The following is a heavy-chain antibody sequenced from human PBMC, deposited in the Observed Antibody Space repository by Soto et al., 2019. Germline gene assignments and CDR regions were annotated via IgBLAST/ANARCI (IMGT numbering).Heavy chain of an antibody. D-gene: IGHD5-12*01. CDR1: GYTFTSYG. J-gene: IGHJ6*02. Sequence: ASVKVSCKASGYTFTSYGISWVRQAPGQGLEWMGWISAYNGNTNYAQKLQGRVTMTTDTSTSTAYMELRSLRSDDTAVYYCAREDSGYDLYYYYYGMDVWGQGTTVTVSS. V-gene: IGHV1-18*01. CDR3: AREDSGYDLYYYYYGMDV. CDR2: ISAYNGNT.